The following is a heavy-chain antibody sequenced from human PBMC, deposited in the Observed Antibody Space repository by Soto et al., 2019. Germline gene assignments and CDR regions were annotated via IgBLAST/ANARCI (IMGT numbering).Heavy chain of an antibody. CDR2: ISSSSYYI. CDR1: GFSFSSYS. V-gene: IGHV3-21*01. Sequence: EVQLVESGGGLVKPGGSLRLSCAASGFSFSSYSMNWVRQAPGKGLEWVSSISSSSYYIYYADSVKGRFTISRDNAKNALYLQMNSLRAEDTAVYYCARDGCRTTSCHDYWGQGTLVTVSS. J-gene: IGHJ4*02. CDR3: ARDGCRTTSCHDY. D-gene: IGHD2-2*01.